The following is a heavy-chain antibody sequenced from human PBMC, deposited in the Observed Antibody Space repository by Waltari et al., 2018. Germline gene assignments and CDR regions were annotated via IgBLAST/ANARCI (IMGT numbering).Heavy chain of an antibody. CDR2: MFPRGDDT. CDR1: GGTFSSYA. V-gene: IGHV1-69*05. CDR3: ARELPGTGYFDY. D-gene: IGHD2-15*01. J-gene: IGHJ4*02. Sequence: QVQLVQSGAEVKKPGSSVKVSCKASGGTFSSYAISWVRQAPGQGLEWVGVMFPRGDDTNYAQGFQGRVTLTRDTSTGTDYMDVTSLKFEDTAMYYCARELPGTGYFDYWGQGALVTVSS.